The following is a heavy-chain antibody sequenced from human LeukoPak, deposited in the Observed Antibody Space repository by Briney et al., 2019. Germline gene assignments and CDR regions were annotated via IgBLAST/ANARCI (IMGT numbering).Heavy chain of an antibody. Sequence: GGSLRLSCAASGFTFSSYSMNWVRQAPGKGLEWVSSISSSSSYIYYADSVKGRFTISRDNAKNSLYLQMNSLRAEDTAVYYCARDEPVVTSFDYWGQGTLVTVSS. CDR1: GFTFSSYS. D-gene: IGHD4-23*01. CDR2: ISSSSSYI. V-gene: IGHV3-21*01. CDR3: ARDEPVVTSFDY. J-gene: IGHJ4*02.